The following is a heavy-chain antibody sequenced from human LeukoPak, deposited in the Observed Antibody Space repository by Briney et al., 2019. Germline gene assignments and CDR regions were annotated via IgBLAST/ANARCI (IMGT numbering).Heavy chain of an antibody. Sequence: SETLSLTCAVYGGSFSTYYWSWIRQPPGKGLEWIGEINDSEITNYNPSLKSRVTISVDTSKNQFSLKLSSVTAADTAVYYCARTPTSRKRVLGGAAAGTNYYYYYYMDVWGKGTTVTISS. CDR1: GGSFSTYY. CDR3: ARTPTSRKRVLGGAAAGTNYYYYYYMDV. CDR2: INDSEIT. D-gene: IGHD6-13*01. V-gene: IGHV4-34*01. J-gene: IGHJ6*03.